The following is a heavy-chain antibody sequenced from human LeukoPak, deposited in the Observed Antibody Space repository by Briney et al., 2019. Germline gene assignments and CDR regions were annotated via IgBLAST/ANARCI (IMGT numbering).Heavy chain of an antibody. CDR1: GSTLTELS. Sequence: WASVKVSCKVSGSTLTELSMHWVRQAPGKGLEWMGGFDPEDGETIYAQKFQGRVTMTEDTSTDTAYMELSSLRSEDTAVYYCATVETTVTTFDYWGQGTLVTVSS. D-gene: IGHD4-17*01. CDR2: FDPEDGET. V-gene: IGHV1-24*01. CDR3: ATVETTVTTFDY. J-gene: IGHJ4*02.